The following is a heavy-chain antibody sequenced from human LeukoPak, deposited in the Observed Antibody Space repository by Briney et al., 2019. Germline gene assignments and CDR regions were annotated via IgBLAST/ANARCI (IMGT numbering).Heavy chain of an antibody. CDR2: INHSGST. Sequence: SETLSLTCTVSGGSISSYYWSWIRQPPGKGLEWIGEINHSGSTNYNPSLKSRVTISVDTSKNQFSLKLSSVTAADTAVYYCAREGITIFSVYFDYWGQGTLVTVSS. D-gene: IGHD3-9*01. J-gene: IGHJ4*02. CDR3: AREGITIFSVYFDY. V-gene: IGHV4-34*01. CDR1: GGSISSYY.